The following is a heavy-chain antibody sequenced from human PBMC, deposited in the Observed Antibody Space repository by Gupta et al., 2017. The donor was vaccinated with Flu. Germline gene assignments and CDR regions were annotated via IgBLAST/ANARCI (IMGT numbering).Heavy chain of an antibody. V-gene: IGHV1-2*02. CDR2: INPNSGGT. CDR3: ARVNIVVVGAATFPFDY. CDR1: Y. Sequence: YRHWVRQAPGQGLEWMGWINPNSGGTNYAQKLQGRVTMTRDTSISTAYMELSRLRSDDTAVYYCARVNIVVVGAATFPFDYWGQGTLVTVSS. D-gene: IGHD2-15*01. J-gene: IGHJ4*02.